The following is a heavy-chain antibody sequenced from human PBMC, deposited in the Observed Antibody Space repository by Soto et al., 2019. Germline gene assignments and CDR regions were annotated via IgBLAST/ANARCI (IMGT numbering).Heavy chain of an antibody. CDR3: ATLSPYFDF. CDR1: GYTLTGSS. Sequence: ASVKVSCKVSGYTLTGSSMHWVRQAPGRGLEWMGGFDPEDGDTVYAQSFQGRVTMTEDSSTDTAYMELNSLTSADTAVYYCATLSPYFDFWGQGTPVTVSS. V-gene: IGHV1-24*01. J-gene: IGHJ4*02. CDR2: FDPEDGDT.